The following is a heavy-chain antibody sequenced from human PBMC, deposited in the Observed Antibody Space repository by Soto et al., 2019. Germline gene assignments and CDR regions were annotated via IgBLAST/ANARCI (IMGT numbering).Heavy chain of an antibody. V-gene: IGHV3-33*01. CDR3: AREGTEAVAGRRYYGMDV. Sequence: GGSLRLSCAASGFTFSSYGMHWVRQAPGKGLEWVAVIWYDGSNKYYADSVKGRFTISRDNSKNTLYLQMNSLRAEDTAVYYCAREGTEAVAGRRYYGMDVWGQGTTVTVSS. J-gene: IGHJ6*02. CDR2: IWYDGSNK. CDR1: GFTFSSYG. D-gene: IGHD6-19*01.